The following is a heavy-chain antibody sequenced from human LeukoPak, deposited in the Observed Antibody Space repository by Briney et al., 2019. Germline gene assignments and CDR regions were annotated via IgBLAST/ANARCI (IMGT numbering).Heavy chain of an antibody. CDR1: SGSFSSSTYY. CDR2: VFYTGST. CDR3: ALFGSGTYSFDY. V-gene: IGHV4-39*01. J-gene: IGHJ4*02. Sequence: SETLSLTCTVSSGSFSSSTYYWGWIRQPPGKELEWIGSVFYTGSTYYNPSLKSRVTISVDTSKNQLSLMLSSVSAADTAVYYCALFGSGTYSFDYWGQGTLVTVSS. D-gene: IGHD3-10*01.